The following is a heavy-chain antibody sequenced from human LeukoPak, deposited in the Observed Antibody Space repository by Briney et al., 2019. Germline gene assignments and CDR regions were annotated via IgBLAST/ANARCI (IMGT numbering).Heavy chain of an antibody. D-gene: IGHD3-10*01. Sequence: GGSLRLSCAASGFTVSSNFMTWVRQAPGKGLEWVSVIYSGGSTYYADSVKDRFTISRDNSKNMLYLQMNSVRAEDTAVYYCARGGDSLHYWGQGTLVTVSS. V-gene: IGHV3-66*01. J-gene: IGHJ4*02. CDR1: GFTVSSNF. CDR2: IYSGGST. CDR3: ARGGDSLHY.